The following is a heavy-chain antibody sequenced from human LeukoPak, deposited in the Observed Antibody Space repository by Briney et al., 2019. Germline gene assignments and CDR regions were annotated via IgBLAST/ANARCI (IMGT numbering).Heavy chain of an antibody. CDR3: ARTTEGGYTYDYFYYYYMDL. J-gene: IGHJ6*03. Sequence: PSETLSLTCTVSGGSISSYYWSWIRQPPGKGLEWIGYIYYSGSTNYNPSLKSRVTISVDTSKNQFSLKLSSVTAADTAVYYCARTTEGGYTYDYFYYYYMDLWGKGTTVTISS. V-gene: IGHV4-59*12. CDR1: GGSISSYY. D-gene: IGHD5-18*01. CDR2: IYYSGST.